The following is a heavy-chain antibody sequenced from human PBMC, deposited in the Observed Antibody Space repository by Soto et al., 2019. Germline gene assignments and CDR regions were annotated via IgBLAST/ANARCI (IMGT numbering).Heavy chain of an antibody. CDR1: GFTFSSYS. Sequence: EVQLVESGGGLVKPGGSLRLSCAASGFTFSSYSMNWVRQAPGKGLEWVSSISSSSSYIYYADSVKGRFAISRDNAKNSLYLPMNSLRAEDTAVYYCARVNDYYYGMDVWGQGTTVTVAS. J-gene: IGHJ6*02. CDR3: ARVNDYYYGMDV. V-gene: IGHV3-21*01. CDR2: ISSSSSYI.